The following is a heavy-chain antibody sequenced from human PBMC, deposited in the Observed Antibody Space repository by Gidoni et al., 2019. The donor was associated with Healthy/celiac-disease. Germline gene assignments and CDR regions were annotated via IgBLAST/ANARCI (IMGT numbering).Heavy chain of an antibody. J-gene: IGHJ4*02. Sequence: EVQLVESGGGLLQPGGSLRLSCAASGFTVSSNYMSWVRQAPGKGLEWVSVIYSGGSTYYADSVKGRFTISRDNSKNTLYLQMNSLRAEDTAVYYCARISSSSPSRHFDYWGQGTLVTVSS. CDR1: GFTVSSNY. D-gene: IGHD6-13*01. V-gene: IGHV3-53*01. CDR2: IYSGGST. CDR3: ARISSSSPSRHFDY.